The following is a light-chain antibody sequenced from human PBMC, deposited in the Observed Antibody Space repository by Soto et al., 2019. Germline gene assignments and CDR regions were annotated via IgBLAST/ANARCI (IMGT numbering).Light chain of an antibody. V-gene: IGKV3-15*01. CDR3: QQYNNWPPT. J-gene: IGKJ1*01. CDR2: GAS. CDR1: QSVSSN. Sequence: EIVMTQSPATLSVSPGERATLSCRASQSVSSNLAWYQQKPGQAPRLLNYGASTRATGIPARFSGSGSGKEFTLTISSLQSEDFAVYYGQQYNNWPPTFGQGTKVEIK.